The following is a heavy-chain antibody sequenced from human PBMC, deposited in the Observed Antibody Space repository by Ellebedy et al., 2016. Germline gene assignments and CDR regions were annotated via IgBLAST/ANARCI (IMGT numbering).Heavy chain of an antibody. D-gene: IGHD1-26*01. J-gene: IGHJ6*02. V-gene: IGHV3-73*01. CDR2: IRGKSNDYAT. CDR1: GFTSSVSS. Sequence: GGSLRLSCAAPGFTSSVSSVHWVRQASGKGLEWVGRIRGKSNDYATAYAASVKGRFTFSRDDSKNTAYLQMNSLKSEDTAVYYCAYSLVGDYYGMDVWGQGTTVTVSS. CDR3: AYSLVGDYYGMDV.